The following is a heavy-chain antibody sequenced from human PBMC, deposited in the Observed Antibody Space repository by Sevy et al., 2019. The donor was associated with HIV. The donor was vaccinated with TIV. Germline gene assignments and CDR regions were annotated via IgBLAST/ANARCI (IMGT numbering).Heavy chain of an antibody. D-gene: IGHD2-21*01. CDR2: LDPEDGET. V-gene: IGHV1-24*01. CDR1: GYRLIEVS. CDR3: AADGGEDYCGGNSCQRHCYNGLDV. J-gene: IGHJ6*02. Sequence: ASVKVSCKVAGYRLIEVSMHWVRQAPGKGLEWMGHLDPEDGETIYAQKFQGRVTITEDTPTDTAYMDVSSLRSEDTAVYYCAADGGEDYCGGNSCQRHCYNGLDVWGQGTMVTVSS.